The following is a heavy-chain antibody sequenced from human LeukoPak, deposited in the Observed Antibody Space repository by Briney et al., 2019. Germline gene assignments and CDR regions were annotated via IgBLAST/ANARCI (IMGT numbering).Heavy chain of an antibody. J-gene: IGHJ3*02. CDR1: GDSIRGFY. Sequence: PSETLSLTCNVSGDSIRGFYWGWIRQPPGKGLEWIGYFYYSGDTNYNPALESRVIISVDTSKNQFSLKLSSLTAADTAVYYCARASMIVPPTAFDIWGQGTMVTVSS. CDR2: FYYSGDT. D-gene: IGHD3-22*01. V-gene: IGHV4-59*01. CDR3: ARASMIVPPTAFDI.